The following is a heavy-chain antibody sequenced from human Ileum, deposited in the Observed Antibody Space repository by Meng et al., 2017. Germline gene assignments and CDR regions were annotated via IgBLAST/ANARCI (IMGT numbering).Heavy chain of an antibody. CDR1: GASVSANSY. Sequence: QVQLQESCPGLVKPSETLSLTCSVSGASVSANSYWSWVRQPPGKGLAWIGQIDQSGNSYYSPSLKSRVTMSIDKSKNQFSLRLTSVTAADTAVYYCARHGGYYQDFWGQGTLVTVSS. CDR3: ARHGGYYQDF. V-gene: IGHV4-4*02. CDR2: IDQSGNS. J-gene: IGHJ4*02. D-gene: IGHD4/OR15-4a*01.